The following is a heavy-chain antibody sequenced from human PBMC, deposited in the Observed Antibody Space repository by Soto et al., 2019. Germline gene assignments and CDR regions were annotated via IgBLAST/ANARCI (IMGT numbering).Heavy chain of an antibody. D-gene: IGHD6-13*01. V-gene: IGHV4-34*01. CDR1: GGSFSGYY. CDR3: GRDGIAARRYGMDV. J-gene: IGHJ6*02. Sequence: SETLSLTCAVYGGSFSGYYWSWIRQPPGKGLEWIGETNHSGSTNYNPSLKSRVTISVDTSKNQFSLKLSSVTAADTAVYYCGRDGIAARRYGMDVWGQGTTVTVSS. CDR2: TNHSGST.